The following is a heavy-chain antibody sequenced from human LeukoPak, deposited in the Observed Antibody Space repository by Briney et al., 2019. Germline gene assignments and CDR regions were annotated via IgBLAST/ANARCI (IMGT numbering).Heavy chain of an antibody. CDR3: ERHPNRITMVRGVIITAYYMDV. D-gene: IGHD3-10*01. V-gene: IGHV4-4*09. CDR1: GGSISSYY. J-gene: IGHJ6*03. CDR2: IYTSGST. Sequence: SETLSLTCTVSGGSISSYYWSWIRQPPGKGLEWIGYIYTSGSTNYNPSLKSRVTISVDTSKNQFSLKLSSVTAADTAVYYCERHPNRITMVRGVIITAYYMDVWGKGTTVTVSS.